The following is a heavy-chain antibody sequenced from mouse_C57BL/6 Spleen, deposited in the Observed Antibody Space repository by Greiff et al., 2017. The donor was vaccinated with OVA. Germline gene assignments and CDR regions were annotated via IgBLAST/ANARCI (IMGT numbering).Heavy chain of an antibody. V-gene: IGHV5-16*01. CDR1: GFTFSDYY. Sequence: EVQLVESEGGLVQPGSSMKLSCTASGFTFSDYYMAWVRQVPEKGLEWVANINYDGSSTYYLDSLKSRFIISRDNAKNILYLQMSSLKSEDTATYYCARMVTTRYFDYWGQGTTLTVSS. D-gene: IGHD2-2*01. CDR2: INYDGSST. J-gene: IGHJ2*01. CDR3: ARMVTTRYFDY.